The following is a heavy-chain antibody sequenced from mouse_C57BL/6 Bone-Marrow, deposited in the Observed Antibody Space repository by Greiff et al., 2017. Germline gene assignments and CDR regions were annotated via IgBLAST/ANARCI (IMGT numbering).Heavy chain of an antibody. CDR2: ISGGGGNT. Sequence: EVKLMESGGGLVKPGGSLKLSCAASGFTFSSYTMSWVRQTPEKRLEWVATISGGGGNTYYPDSVKGRFTISRDNAKNTLYLQMSSLRSEDTALYYCASRLYYYGSSYWYFDVWGTGTTVTVSS. V-gene: IGHV5-9*01. CDR1: GFTFSSYT. J-gene: IGHJ1*03. D-gene: IGHD1-1*01. CDR3: ASRLYYYGSSYWYFDV.